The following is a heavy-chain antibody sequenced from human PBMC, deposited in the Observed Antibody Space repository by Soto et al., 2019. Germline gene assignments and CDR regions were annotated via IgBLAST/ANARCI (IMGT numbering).Heavy chain of an antibody. Sequence: SETLSLTCAVYGGSFSGYYWSWIRQPPGKGLEWIGEINHSGSTNYNPSLKSRVTISVDTSKNQFSLKLSSVTAADTAVYYCARGREKRSSGRKPNNWFDPWGQGTLVTVSS. J-gene: IGHJ5*02. V-gene: IGHV4-34*01. D-gene: IGHD3-10*01. CDR3: ARGREKRSSGRKPNNWFDP. CDR1: GGSFSGYY. CDR2: INHSGST.